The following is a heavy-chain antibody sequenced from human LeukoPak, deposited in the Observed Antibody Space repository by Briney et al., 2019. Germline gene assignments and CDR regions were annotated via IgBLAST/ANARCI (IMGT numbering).Heavy chain of an antibody. CDR3: ARDLSSGWYYFGY. CDR1: GGTFSSYA. J-gene: IGHJ4*02. Sequence: SVKVSCKASGGTFSSYAISWVRQAPGQGLEWMGGIIPIFGTANYAQKFQGRVTITADKSTSTAYMELSSLRSEDTAVYYCARDLSSGWYYFGYWGQGTLVTVSS. D-gene: IGHD6-19*01. V-gene: IGHV1-69*06. CDR2: IIPIFGTA.